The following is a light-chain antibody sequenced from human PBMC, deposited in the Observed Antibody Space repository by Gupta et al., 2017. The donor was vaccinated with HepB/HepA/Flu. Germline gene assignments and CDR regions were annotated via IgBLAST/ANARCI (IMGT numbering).Light chain of an antibody. CDR3: AAWDGSLSGWV. V-gene: IGLV1-47*01. CDR1: STNIGSNY. J-gene: IGLJ3*02. CDR2: RNS. Sequence: QSVLPQPPSASGPPGKKLTISSSGRSTNIGSNYVYWYQQLPGTAPVLLVYRNSLRPSGVPDRFSGSKSGTSASLTISRLQSEDEADYYCAAWDGSLSGWVFGGGTKLTVL.